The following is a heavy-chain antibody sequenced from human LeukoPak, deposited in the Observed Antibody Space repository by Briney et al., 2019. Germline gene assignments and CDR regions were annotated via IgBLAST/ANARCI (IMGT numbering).Heavy chain of an antibody. D-gene: IGHD5-18*01. CDR3: AKRLRIQLWFIVWFDP. CDR1: RFTFSNYA. CDR2: ISGSGGST. V-gene: IGHV3-23*01. J-gene: IGHJ5*02. Sequence: PGGSLRLSCAASRFTFSNYAMSWVRQAPGKGLEWVSAISGSGGSTYYADSVKGRFTISRDNSKNTLYLQMNSLRAEDTAVYYCAKRLRIQLWFIVWFDPWGQGTLVTVSS.